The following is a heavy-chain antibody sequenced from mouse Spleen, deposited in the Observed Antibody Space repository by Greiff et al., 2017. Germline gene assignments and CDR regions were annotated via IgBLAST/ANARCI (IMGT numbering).Heavy chain of an antibody. CDR3: ARLYYGSSYWYFDV. J-gene: IGHJ1*01. V-gene: IGHV5-15*01. D-gene: IGHD1-1*01. CDR2: ISNLAYSI. CDR1: GFTFSDYG. Sequence: EVQRVESGGGLVKPGGSLKLSCAASGFTFSDYGMAWVRQAPGKGPEWVAFISNLAYSIYYADTVTGRFTISRENAKNTLYLEMSSLRSEDTAMYYCARLYYGSSYWYFDVWGAGTTVTVSS.